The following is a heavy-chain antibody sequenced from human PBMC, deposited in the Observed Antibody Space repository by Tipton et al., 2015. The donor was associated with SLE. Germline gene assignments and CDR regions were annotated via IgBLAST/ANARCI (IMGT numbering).Heavy chain of an antibody. CDR3: ARGNGYWDY. CDR2: IYPTGTT. Sequence: TLSLTCTVSGFSISSTYYWGWIRQPAVKGLEWIGNIYPTGTTHSNPSLESRVTLPVDTSKNQFSLKVTSMSAADTAVYYCARGNGYWDYWGQGTLVTVSS. CDR1: GFSISSTYY. V-gene: IGHV4-38-2*02. J-gene: IGHJ4*02. D-gene: IGHD3-22*01.